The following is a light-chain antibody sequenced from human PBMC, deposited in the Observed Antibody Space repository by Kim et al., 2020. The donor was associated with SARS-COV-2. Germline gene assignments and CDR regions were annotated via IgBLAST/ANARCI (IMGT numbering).Light chain of an antibody. Sequence: IQMTQSPSTLSASVGDRVTITCRASESLDTLLAWYQQRPGKAPSLLIYQASTLQIGVPSRFSGSGSGTEFTLIISSLQPGDFATYYCQQYIRFPYTFGQGTKLEI. CDR1: ESLDTL. J-gene: IGKJ2*01. CDR3: QQYIRFPYT. V-gene: IGKV1-5*03. CDR2: QAS.